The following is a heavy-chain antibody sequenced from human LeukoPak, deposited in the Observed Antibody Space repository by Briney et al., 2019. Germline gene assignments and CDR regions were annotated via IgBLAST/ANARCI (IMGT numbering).Heavy chain of an antibody. CDR1: GFTFSSYS. V-gene: IGHV3-21*01. CDR2: ISSSSSYI. CDR3: ARGPEKYDFWSGDY. J-gene: IGHJ4*02. D-gene: IGHD3-3*01. Sequence: PGGSLRLSCAASGFTFSSYSMNWVRQAPGKGLEWVSSISSSSSYIYYADSVKGRFTISRDNAKNSLYLQMNSLRAEDTAVYYCARGPEKYDFWSGDYWGQGTLVTVSS.